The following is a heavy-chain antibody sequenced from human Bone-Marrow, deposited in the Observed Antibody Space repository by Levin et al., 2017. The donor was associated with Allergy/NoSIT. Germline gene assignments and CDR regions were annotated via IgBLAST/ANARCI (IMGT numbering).Heavy chain of an antibody. CDR2: ISTYNGNT. CDR3: ARDDLYSGYDFDY. D-gene: IGHD5-12*01. V-gene: IGHV1-18*01. Sequence: VASVKVSCKASGYTLITYGITWVRQAPGQGLEYMGWISTYNGNTIYAQKFQGRVTMTTVTSTNTVYMELRSLRSDDTAVYYCARDDLYSGYDFDYWGQGTLVTVSS. J-gene: IGHJ4*02. CDR1: GYTLITYG.